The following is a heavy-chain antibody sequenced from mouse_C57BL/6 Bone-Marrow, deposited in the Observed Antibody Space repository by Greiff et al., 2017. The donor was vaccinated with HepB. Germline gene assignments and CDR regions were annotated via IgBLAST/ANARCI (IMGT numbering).Heavy chain of an antibody. CDR2: IYPSDSET. CDR3: ARSDGSSHFDY. CDR1: GYTFTSYW. J-gene: IGHJ2*01. D-gene: IGHD1-1*01. Sequence: VHLVESGAELVRPGSSVKLSCKASGYTFTSYWMDWVKQRPGQGLEWIGNIYPSDSETHYNQKFKDKATLTVDKSSSTAYMQLSSLTSEDSAVYYCARSDGSSHFDYWGQGTTLTVSS. V-gene: IGHV1-61*01.